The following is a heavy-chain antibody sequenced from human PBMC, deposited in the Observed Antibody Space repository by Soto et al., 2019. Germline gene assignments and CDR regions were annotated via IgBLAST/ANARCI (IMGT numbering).Heavy chain of an antibody. CDR1: GGSFNDYY. CDR3: ARGRTQLVLAYYDYYGMDV. J-gene: IGHJ6*02. Sequence: QVQLQQWGAGLLKPSETLSLTCAVYGGSFNDYYWSWIRQPPGKGLEWIGEINHSGSTNYNPSLKSRVTRSVAMSKNQVYLKLNSLTAADTAVYYCARGRTQLVLAYYDYYGMDVWGQGPPVTVSS. CDR2: INHSGST. D-gene: IGHD6-13*01. V-gene: IGHV4-34*01.